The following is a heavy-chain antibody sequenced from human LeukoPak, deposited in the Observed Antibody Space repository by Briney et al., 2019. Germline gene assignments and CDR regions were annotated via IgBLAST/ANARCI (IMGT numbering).Heavy chain of an antibody. J-gene: IGHJ4*02. D-gene: IGHD2-2*01. CDR1: GYTFTGYY. V-gene: IGHV1-2*06. Sequence: ASVKVSCKASGYTFTGYYMHCVRQAPGQGLEWMGRFNPNSGGTNYAQKFQGRVTMTRDTSISTAYMELSRLRSDDTAVYYCASDIVVVPTERYGSSENDYWGQGTLVTVSS. CDR2: FNPNSGGT. CDR3: ASDIVVVPTERYGSSENDY.